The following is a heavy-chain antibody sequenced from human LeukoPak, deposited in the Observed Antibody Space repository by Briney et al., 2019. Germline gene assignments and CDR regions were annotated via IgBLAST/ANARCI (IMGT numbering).Heavy chain of an antibody. J-gene: IGHJ4*02. V-gene: IGHV3-49*04. Sequence: GGSLRLFCTASGFTFGDFAMNWVRQAPGKGLEWVGFVKTKVYGGTTEYAASVKGRFTISRDDSKAIAYLQMNSLKTEDTAVYYCTRDHRDDWNPGYYFDYWGQGTLVTVSS. D-gene: IGHD1-1*01. CDR2: VKTKVYGGTT. CDR3: TRDHRDDWNPGYYFDY. CDR1: GFTFGDFA.